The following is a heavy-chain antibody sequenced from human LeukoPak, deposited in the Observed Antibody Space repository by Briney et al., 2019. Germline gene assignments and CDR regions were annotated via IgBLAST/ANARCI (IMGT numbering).Heavy chain of an antibody. J-gene: IGHJ6*03. D-gene: IGHD1-1*01. V-gene: IGHV3-7*01. CDR2: IKQDGSEK. CDR3: ARDPYNGAYSEGYYYYYMDV. CDR1: GFTFSSYW. Sequence: GGSLRLSCAASGFTFSSYWMNWVRQAPGKGLEWGANIKQDGSEKYYVDSMKGRFTISRDNAKNSLYLQMNSLRVEDTAIYYCARDPYNGAYSEGYYYYYMDVWGKGTTVTVSS.